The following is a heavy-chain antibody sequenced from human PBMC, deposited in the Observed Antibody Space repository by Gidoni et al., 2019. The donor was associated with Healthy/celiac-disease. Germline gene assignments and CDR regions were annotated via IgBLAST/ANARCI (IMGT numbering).Heavy chain of an antibody. CDR2: ISAYNGNT. D-gene: IGHD2-2*01. V-gene: IGHV1-18*01. J-gene: IGHJ6*02. CDR3: ARDYCSSTSCRYYYYGMDV. Sequence: WVRQAPGQGLEWMGWISAYNGNTNYAQKLQGRVTMTTDTSTSTAYMELRSLRSDDTAVYYCARDYCSSTSCRYYYYGMDVWGQGTTVTVSS.